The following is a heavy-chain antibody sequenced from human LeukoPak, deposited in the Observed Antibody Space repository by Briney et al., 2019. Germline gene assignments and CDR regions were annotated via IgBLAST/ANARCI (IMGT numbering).Heavy chain of an antibody. CDR1: GGSISSSSYY. D-gene: IGHD6-13*01. J-gene: IGHJ4*02. CDR2: IYYSWSS. V-gene: IGHV4-39*01. Sequence: SETLSLTCTVSGGSISSSSYYWGWIRQPPGKGLEWIGSIYYSWSSYYNPSLKSRVTISVDTSKNQFSLKLSPGTAADTAVYYCAGPGASLVRGAYYLDYWGQGTLVTVSS. CDR3: AGPGASLVRGAYYLDY.